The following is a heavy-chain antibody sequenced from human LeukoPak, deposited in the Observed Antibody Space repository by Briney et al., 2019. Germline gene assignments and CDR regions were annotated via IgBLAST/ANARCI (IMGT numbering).Heavy chain of an antibody. Sequence: GASVKVSCKASGYTFTGYYMHWVRQAPGQGLEWMGWINPNSGGTNYAQKFQGWVTMTRDTSISTAYMELSRLRSDDTAVYYGAREGYGSGSYYNDSYDAFDIWGQGTMVTVSS. CDR1: GYTFTGYY. CDR2: INPNSGGT. J-gene: IGHJ3*02. V-gene: IGHV1-2*04. CDR3: AREGYGSGSYYNDSYDAFDI. D-gene: IGHD3-10*01.